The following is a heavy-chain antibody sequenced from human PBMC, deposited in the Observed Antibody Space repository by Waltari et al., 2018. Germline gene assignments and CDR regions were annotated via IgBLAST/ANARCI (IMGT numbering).Heavy chain of an antibody. CDR2: TEGNSGDI. D-gene: IGHD3-16*01. V-gene: IGHV3-21*01. J-gene: IGHJ5*02. Sequence: KLVASGGGLARPGASLAPPCGALEFSIGKYKINWVRQSPGRGLEWISATEGNSGDIKYADSVKGRFAISRDDAKRSLYLQMNSLRVEDTAIYICAKDPAPESWGSWFDTWGQGIVVTVSS. CDR1: EFSIGKYK. CDR3: AKDPAPESWGSWFDT.